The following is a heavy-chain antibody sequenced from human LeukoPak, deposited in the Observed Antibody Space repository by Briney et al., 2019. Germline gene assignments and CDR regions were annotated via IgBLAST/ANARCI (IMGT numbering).Heavy chain of an antibody. CDR1: GFPFSSYA. CDR2: INTKGDIT. Sequence: GGSLRLSCAASGFPFSSYAMHWVRQAPGKELEYVSAINTKGDITYYANSVKARFTISRDNSKNTLYLQMGSLRAEDMAVYYCARGGSMVRGVPPSYFDYWGQGTLVTVSS. CDR3: ARGGSMVRGVPPSYFDY. V-gene: IGHV3-64*01. D-gene: IGHD3-10*01. J-gene: IGHJ4*02.